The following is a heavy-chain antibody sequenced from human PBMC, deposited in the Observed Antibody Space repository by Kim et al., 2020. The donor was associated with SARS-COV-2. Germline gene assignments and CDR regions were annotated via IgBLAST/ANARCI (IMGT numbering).Heavy chain of an antibody. J-gene: IGHJ4*02. D-gene: IGHD2-15*01. CDR1: GGSFSGYY. V-gene: IGHV4-34*01. CDR2: INHSGST. CDR3: ASEKGYCSGGSCRRFDY. Sequence: SETLSLTCAVYGGSFSGYYWSWIRQPPGKGLEWIGEINHSGSTNYNPSLKSRVTISVDTSKNQFSLKLSSVTAADTAVYYCASEKGYCSGGSCRRFDYWGQGTLVTVSS.